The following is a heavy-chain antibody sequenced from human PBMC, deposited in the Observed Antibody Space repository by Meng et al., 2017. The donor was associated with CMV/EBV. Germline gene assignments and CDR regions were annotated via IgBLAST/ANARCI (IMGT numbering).Heavy chain of an antibody. Sequence: ASVKVSCKASGYTFTSYGISWVRQAPGQGLEWMGWISAYNGNTNFAQKLQGRVIMTTDTSTSTAYMELRSLRSDDTAVYYCARDKGRIAAAGTGMEGYYYGMDVWGQGTTVTVSS. D-gene: IGHD6-13*01. J-gene: IGHJ6*02. V-gene: IGHV1-18*01. CDR1: GYTFTSYG. CDR3: ARDKGRIAAAGTGMEGYYYGMDV. CDR2: ISAYNGNT.